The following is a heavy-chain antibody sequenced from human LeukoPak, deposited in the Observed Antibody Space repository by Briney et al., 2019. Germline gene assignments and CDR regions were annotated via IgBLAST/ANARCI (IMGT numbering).Heavy chain of an antibody. Sequence: PSETLSLTCTVSGGSISSYYWNWIRQPPGKGLEWIGSISYSGITNYNPSLKSRVTISVGTSKSQFYLPLTSVTAADTALYYCARAGRWEGRPHAFDIWGQGTMVTVSS. CDR3: ARAGRWEGRPHAFDI. J-gene: IGHJ3*02. CDR2: ISYSGIT. CDR1: GGSISSYY. D-gene: IGHD1-26*01. V-gene: IGHV4-59*01.